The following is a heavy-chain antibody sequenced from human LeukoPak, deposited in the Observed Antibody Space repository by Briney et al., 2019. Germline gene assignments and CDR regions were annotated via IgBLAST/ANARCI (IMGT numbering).Heavy chain of an antibody. CDR3: ARDKSGYKAYYYYYMDV. Sequence: SETLSLTCTVSGGSISSSSYYWGWIRQPPGKGLEWIGSIYYSGSTYYNPSPKSRVTISVDTSKNQFSLKLSSVTAADTAVYYCARDKSGYKAYYYYYMDVWGKGTTVTVSS. CDR2: IYYSGST. CDR1: GGSISSSSYY. D-gene: IGHD6-25*01. V-gene: IGHV4-39*07. J-gene: IGHJ6*03.